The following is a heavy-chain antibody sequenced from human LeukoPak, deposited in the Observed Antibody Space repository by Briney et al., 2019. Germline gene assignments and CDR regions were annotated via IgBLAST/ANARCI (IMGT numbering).Heavy chain of an antibody. CDR3: TTKPPPDYYDSSGYFPVGY. Sequence: GGSLRLSCAASGFTFSNAWMNWVRQAPGKGLEWVGRIKSKTDGGTTDYAAPVKGRFTISRDDSKNTLYLQMNSLKTEDTAVYYCTTKPPPDYYDSSGYFPVGYWGQGTLVTVSS. CDR1: GFTFSNAW. CDR2: IKSKTDGGTT. J-gene: IGHJ4*02. D-gene: IGHD3-22*01. V-gene: IGHV3-15*07.